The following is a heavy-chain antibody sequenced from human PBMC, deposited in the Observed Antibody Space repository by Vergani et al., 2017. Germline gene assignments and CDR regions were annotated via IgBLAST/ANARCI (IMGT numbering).Heavy chain of an antibody. D-gene: IGHD2-2*01. V-gene: IGHV3-30*19. Sequence: VHLEESGGGVVQPGTSLRLSCEASGFKFSQFGMHWVRQGPGKGLEWVSLISYDESDKFYTESVRGRFTISRDNAKNTVYLQMDSLTIEDTAVYFCAKGLGSTACHHCYPYFDFWGPGTLVTVSS. CDR1: GFKFSQFG. J-gene: IGHJ4*01. CDR3: AKGLGSTACHHCYPYFDF. CDR2: ISYDESDK.